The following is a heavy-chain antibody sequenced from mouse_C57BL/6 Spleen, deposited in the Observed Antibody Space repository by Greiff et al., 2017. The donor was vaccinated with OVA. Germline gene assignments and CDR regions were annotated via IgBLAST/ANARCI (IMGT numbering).Heavy chain of an antibody. CDR1: GYTFTSYW. V-gene: IGHV1-64*01. J-gene: IGHJ2*01. CDR2: IHPNSGST. D-gene: IGHD2-4*01. CDR3: ARGGDYDGDVDY. Sequence: QVQLQQPGAELVKPGASVKLSCKASGYTFTSYWMHWVKQRPGQGLEWIGMIHPNSGSTNYNEKFKSKATLTVDKSSSTAYMQLSSLTSEDSAVYYCARGGDYDGDVDYWGQGTTLTVSS.